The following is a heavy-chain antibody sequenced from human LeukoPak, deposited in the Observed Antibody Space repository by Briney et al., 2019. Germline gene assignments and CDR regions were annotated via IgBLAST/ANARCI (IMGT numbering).Heavy chain of an antibody. J-gene: IGHJ6*02. Sequence: GGSLRLSCAASGFTFSSYGMHWVRQAPGKGLEWVAVISYDGSNKYYADSVKGRSTISRDNSKNTLYLQMNSLRAEDTAVYYCAKDQGDYDFWSGYYNYYYYGMDVWGQGTTVTVSS. CDR3: AKDQGDYDFWSGYYNYYYYGMDV. D-gene: IGHD3-3*01. V-gene: IGHV3-30*18. CDR1: GFTFSSYG. CDR2: ISYDGSNK.